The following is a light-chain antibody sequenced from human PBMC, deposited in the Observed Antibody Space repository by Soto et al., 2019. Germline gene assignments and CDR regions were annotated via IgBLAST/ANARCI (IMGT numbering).Light chain of an antibody. V-gene: IGKV3-20*01. CDR1: QHLINSF. J-gene: IGKJ5*01. CDR3: QQYGTSQTM. CDR2: DTS. Sequence: EMVWTRPQCSLSWSPGERTTLSCRACQHLINSFIAWYQHKPGQAPRLLVYDTSTRATGIPARYSGSGSGTDFTLTISRLQSEDFAVFFCQQYGTSQTMFGQGTRLEIK.